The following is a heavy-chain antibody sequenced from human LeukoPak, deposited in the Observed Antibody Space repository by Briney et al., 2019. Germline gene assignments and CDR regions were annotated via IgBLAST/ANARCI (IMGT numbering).Heavy chain of an antibody. CDR1: GFALSTYW. CDR3: ARAGSGSSYDC. V-gene: IGHV3-74*01. J-gene: IGHJ4*02. D-gene: IGHD3-10*01. CDR2: INSGGSNT. Sequence: GGSLRLSCAASGFALSTYWMHWVRQAPGKGLVWFSLINSGGSNTLYADSVKGRFTISRDTAKNTLYLDMNRLRADDTAVYYCARAGSGSSYDCWGQGTLVTVSS.